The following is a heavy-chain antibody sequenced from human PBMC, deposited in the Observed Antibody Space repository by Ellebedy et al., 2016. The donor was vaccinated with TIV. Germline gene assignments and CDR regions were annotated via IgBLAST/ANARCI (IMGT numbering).Heavy chain of an antibody. CDR1: GGSISSYY. CDR2: IYYSGST. CDR3: ARVWGSGNLDP. V-gene: IGHV4-59*01. D-gene: IGHD3-10*01. J-gene: IGHJ5*02. Sequence: MPSETLSLTCTVSGGSISSYYWSWIRQPPGKGLEWIGYIYYSGSTNYNPSLKSRVTISFDTSKNQFSLKLSSVTAADTAVYYCARVWGSGNLDPWGQGTLVTVSS.